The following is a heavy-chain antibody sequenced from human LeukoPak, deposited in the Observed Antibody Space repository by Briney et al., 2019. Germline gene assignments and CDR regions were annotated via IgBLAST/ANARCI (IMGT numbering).Heavy chain of an antibody. J-gene: IGHJ4*02. CDR2: ISGSGGST. Sequence: PGGSLRLSCAASGFTFSSYDMSWVRQAPGKGLEWVSAISGSGGSTYYADSVKGRFTISRDNSKNTLYLQMNSLRAEDTAVYYYAKSGSVGREGGVFDYWGQGTLVTVSS. CDR3: AKSGSVGREGGVFDY. CDR1: GFTFSSYD. D-gene: IGHD1-26*01. V-gene: IGHV3-23*01.